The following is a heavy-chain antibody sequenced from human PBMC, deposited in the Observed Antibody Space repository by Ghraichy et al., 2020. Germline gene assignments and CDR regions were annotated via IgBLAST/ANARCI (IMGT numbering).Heavy chain of an antibody. D-gene: IGHD4-23*01. CDR1: GFTFSSYS. CDR2: ISSSSSYI. V-gene: IGHV3-21*01. CDR3: ARVPYAGSWWDNDYGGNLRGWYFDL. J-gene: IGHJ2*01. Sequence: GGSLRLSCAASGFTFSSYSMNWVRQAPGKGLEWVSSISSSSSYIYYADSVKGRFTISRDNAKNSLYLQMNSLRAEDTAVYYCARVPYAGSWWDNDYGGNLRGWYFDLWGRGTLVTVSS.